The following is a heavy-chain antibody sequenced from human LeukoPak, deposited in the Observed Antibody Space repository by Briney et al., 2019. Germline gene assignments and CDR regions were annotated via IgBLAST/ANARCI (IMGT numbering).Heavy chain of an antibody. D-gene: IGHD6-19*01. Sequence: SETLSLNCTVSGGSISSSSYYWGWIRQPPGKGLEWIGSIYYSGSTYYNPSLKSRVTISVDTSKNQFSLKLSSVTAADTAVYYCARTEYSSGWYVNYWGQGTLVTVSS. CDR2: IYYSGST. CDR1: GGSISSSSYY. V-gene: IGHV4-39*01. CDR3: ARTEYSSGWYVNY. J-gene: IGHJ4*02.